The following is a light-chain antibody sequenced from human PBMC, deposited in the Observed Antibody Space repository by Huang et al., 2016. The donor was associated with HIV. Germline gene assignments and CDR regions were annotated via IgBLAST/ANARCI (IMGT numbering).Light chain of an antibody. CDR3: QQYNNWPPWT. CDR2: GAS. J-gene: IGKJ1*01. Sequence: EIVMTQSPATLSVYPGRRVTLSCRASQTVNRNLAWYQQKPGQAPRLLIYGASTRATGVPARFSGSGSETEFTLTISSLQSEDLAVYYCQQYNNWPPWTFGQGTKVEIK. V-gene: IGKV3-15*01. CDR1: QTVNRN.